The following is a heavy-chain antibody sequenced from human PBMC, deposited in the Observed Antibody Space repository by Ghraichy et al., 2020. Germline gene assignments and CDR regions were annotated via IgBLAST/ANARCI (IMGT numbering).Heavy chain of an antibody. J-gene: IGHJ4*02. CDR3: ARDKSPYYYDSSGYQS. Sequence: ASVKVSCKASGYTFTSYGVSWVRQAPGQGLEWMGWISAYNGNTNYAQKLQGRVTMTTDTSTSTAYMELRSLRSDDTAVYYCARDKSPYYYDSSGYQSWGQGTLVTVSS. CDR2: ISAYNGNT. D-gene: IGHD3-22*01. V-gene: IGHV1-18*04. CDR1: GYTFTSYG.